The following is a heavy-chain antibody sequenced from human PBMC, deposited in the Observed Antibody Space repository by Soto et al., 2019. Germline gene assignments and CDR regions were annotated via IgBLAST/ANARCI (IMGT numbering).Heavy chain of an antibody. CDR1: GGSFSGYY. CDR3: ARKYSSGWYHFDY. CDR2: INHSGST. V-gene: IGHV4-34*01. Sequence: QVQLQQWGAGLLKPSETLSLTCAVYGGSFSGYYWSWIRQPPGKGLEWIGEINHSGSTKYNPSLKSRVTLSVDTSKNQFSLNLSSVTAADTAVYYCARKYSSGWYHFDYWGQGTLVTVSS. J-gene: IGHJ4*02. D-gene: IGHD6-19*01.